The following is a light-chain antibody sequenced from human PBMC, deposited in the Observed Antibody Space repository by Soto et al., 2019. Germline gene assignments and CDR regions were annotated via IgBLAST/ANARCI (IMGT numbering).Light chain of an antibody. J-gene: IGKJ1*01. V-gene: IGKV1-5*01. CDR3: QQYNSYPWT. CDR1: QSISSR. CDR2: DAS. Sequence: DIDMTQSPSTLSVSLGERVTLPCRASQSISSRLAGYQQKPGKAPKLLIYDASSLESGVPSRFSGSGSGTEFTLTISSLQPDDFATYYCQQYNSYPWTFGQGTKVDI.